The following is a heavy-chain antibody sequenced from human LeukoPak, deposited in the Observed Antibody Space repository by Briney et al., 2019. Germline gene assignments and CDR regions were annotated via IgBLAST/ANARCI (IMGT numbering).Heavy chain of an antibody. V-gene: IGHV4-39*01. D-gene: IGHD6-19*01. CDR1: GGSISSSSYY. J-gene: IGHJ6*03. CDR2: IYYSGST. CDR3: ARHRQWLVPPSNYYYYMDV. Sequence: SETLSLTCTVSGGSISSSSYYWGWIRQPPGKGLEWIGSIYYSGSTYYNPSLKSRVTISVDTSKNQFSLKLSSVTAADTAVYYCARHRQWLVPPSNYYYYMDVWGKGTTVTISS.